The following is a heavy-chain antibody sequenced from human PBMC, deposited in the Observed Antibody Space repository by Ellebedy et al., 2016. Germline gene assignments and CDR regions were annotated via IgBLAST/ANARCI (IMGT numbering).Heavy chain of an antibody. Sequence: GGSLRLSCVASGFTFSSYGMHWVRQSPGKGLEWVAVISSDGGLKYHADSVKDRFTISRDNAKNSLYLQMNSLRAEDTAVYYCARDSGGLIAAAGIFDYWGQGTLVTVSS. CDR3: ARDSGGLIAAAGIFDY. CDR1: GFTFSSYG. CDR2: ISSDGGLK. D-gene: IGHD6-13*01. V-gene: IGHV3-33*08. J-gene: IGHJ4*02.